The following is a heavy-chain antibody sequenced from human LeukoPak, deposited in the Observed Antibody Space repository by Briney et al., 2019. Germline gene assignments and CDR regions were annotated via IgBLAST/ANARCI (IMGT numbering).Heavy chain of an antibody. J-gene: IGHJ3*02. D-gene: IGHD3-22*01. CDR3: ATTHHYYDSSGFYYSSDAFDI. Sequence: AGGSLRLSCAASGFNFSSYTLNWGRPAPGEGLEWVSFICINSGYTYYADSVKGRFTNSRDNAKRSLELHMSSLRVEDTAVYYCATTHHYYDSSGFYYSSDAFDIWGQGTMVTVSS. CDR2: ICINSGYT. CDR1: GFNFSSYT. V-gene: IGHV3-21*01.